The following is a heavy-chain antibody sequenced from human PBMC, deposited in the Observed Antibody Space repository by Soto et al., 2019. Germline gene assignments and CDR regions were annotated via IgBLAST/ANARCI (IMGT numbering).Heavy chain of an antibody. Sequence: ASVKVSWKASGYTFTSYYMHWVRQAPGQGLEWMGGFDPEDGETIYAQKFQGRVTMTEDTSTDTAYMELSSLRSEDTAVYYCATGLYYYYGMDVWGQGTTVTV. J-gene: IGHJ6*02. CDR1: GYTFTSYY. CDR2: FDPEDGET. CDR3: ATGLYYYYGMDV. V-gene: IGHV1-24*01.